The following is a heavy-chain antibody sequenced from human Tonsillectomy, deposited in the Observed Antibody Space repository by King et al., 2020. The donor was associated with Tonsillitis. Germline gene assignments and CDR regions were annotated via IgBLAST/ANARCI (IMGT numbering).Heavy chain of an antibody. D-gene: IGHD3-22*01. CDR2: ISGRGGST. V-gene: IGHV3-23*04. J-gene: IGHJ4*02. CDR3: AKDFNKWGYDGSGSDF. CDR1: GFTFRSYA. Sequence: VQLVESGGGLVQPGGSLRLSCTASGFTFRSYAMSWVRQAPGKGLEWLSGISGRGGSTYYADSVKGRFAISRDNSKNTLYLETNSLRAEDTAVYYCAKDFNKWGYDGSGSDFWGQGTLVTVSS.